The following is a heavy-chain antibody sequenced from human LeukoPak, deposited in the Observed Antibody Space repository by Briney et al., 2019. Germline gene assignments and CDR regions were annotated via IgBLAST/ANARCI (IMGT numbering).Heavy chain of an antibody. CDR1: GFTFSSNS. CDR3: ASPYDPRSY. J-gene: IGHJ4*02. V-gene: IGHV3-48*01. Sequence: GGSLRLSCAASGFTFSSNSMNWVRQAPGKGLEWISYISSSGTTIHYADSVRGRLSISRDNAKNSLYLQMNSLRAEDTAVYYCASPYDPRSYWGQGTLVTVSS. CDR2: ISSSGTTI. D-gene: IGHD3-22*01.